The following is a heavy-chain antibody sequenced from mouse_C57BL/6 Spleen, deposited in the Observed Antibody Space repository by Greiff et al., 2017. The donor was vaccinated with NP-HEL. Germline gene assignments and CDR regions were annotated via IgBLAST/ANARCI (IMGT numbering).Heavy chain of an antibody. CDR3: ARSMVLYAMDY. V-gene: IGHV3-6*01. CDR2: ISYDGSN. J-gene: IGHJ4*01. Sequence: DVKLQESGPGLVKPSQSLSLTCSVTGYSITSGYYWNWIRQFPGNKLEWMGYISYDGSNNYNPSLKNRISITRDTSKNQFFLKLNSVTTEDTATYYCARSMVLYAMDYWGQGTSVTVSS. CDR1: GYSITSGYY. D-gene: IGHD2-2*01.